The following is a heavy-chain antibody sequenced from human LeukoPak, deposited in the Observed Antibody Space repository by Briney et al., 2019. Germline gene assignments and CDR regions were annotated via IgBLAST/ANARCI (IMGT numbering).Heavy chain of an antibody. Sequence: GSLRLSCADSGFTFSSYEMNRVRQAPGKGLEWVGFIRSIADGGTSEYAASVKGRFTISRDDSKNIAYLQMNSLKTEDTAVYYCNLPDYWGQGTLVTVSS. V-gene: IGHV3-49*04. CDR2: IRSIADGGTS. CDR1: GFTFSSYE. J-gene: IGHJ4*02. CDR3: NLPDY.